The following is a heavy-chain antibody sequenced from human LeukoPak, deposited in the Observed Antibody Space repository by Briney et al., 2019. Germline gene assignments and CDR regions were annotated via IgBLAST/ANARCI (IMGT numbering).Heavy chain of an antibody. Sequence: GGSLRLSCAASGFIFSNYAMHWVRQAPGKGLEWVSGISGSGASPYYAASVKGRFTVSRDNSRNTLYVQVNSLRAEDTAVYFCAKGPKTTMPTYGRWYFDLWGRGTLVTVSS. V-gene: IGHV3-23*01. CDR1: GFIFSNYA. CDR3: AKGPKTTMPTYGRWYFDL. CDR2: ISGSGASP. J-gene: IGHJ2*01. D-gene: IGHD4-17*01.